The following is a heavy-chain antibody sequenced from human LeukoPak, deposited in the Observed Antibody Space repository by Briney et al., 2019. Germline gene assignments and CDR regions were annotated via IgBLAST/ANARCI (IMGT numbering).Heavy chain of an antibody. Sequence: PSETLSFTCTVSSVTISNSRYYWRGIRQPPEKMLEMIGSVYYSGCAYYNPSLKSLITISVDTSNNLFSLKLSSVTAAASAFYSCARHPPYGSRSWGSYYFDYWGQGTLVTVSS. D-gene: IGHD3-10*01. CDR1: SVTISNSRYY. CDR3: ARHPPYGSRSWGSYYFDY. V-gene: IGHV4-39*01. J-gene: IGHJ4*02. CDR2: VYYSGCA.